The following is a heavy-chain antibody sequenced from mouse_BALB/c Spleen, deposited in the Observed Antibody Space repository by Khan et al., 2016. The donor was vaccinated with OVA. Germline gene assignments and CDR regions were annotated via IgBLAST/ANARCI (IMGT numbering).Heavy chain of an antibody. J-gene: IGHJ3*01. V-gene: IGHV1-7*01. D-gene: IGHD1-1*01. CDR2: IIPSTGYT. Sequence: QVQLKQSGAELAKPGASVKLSCKASGYTFTSYWMHWVKQRPGQGLEWIGYIIPSTGYTEYNQRFKDKVTLTADKSSSTAYMQLSSLTSEESAVYYCANRGSSSAWLTYWGQGTLVTVSA. CDR1: GYTFTSYW. CDR3: ANRGSSSAWLTY.